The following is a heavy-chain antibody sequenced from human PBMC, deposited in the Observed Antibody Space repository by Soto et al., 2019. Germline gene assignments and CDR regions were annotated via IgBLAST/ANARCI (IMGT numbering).Heavy chain of an antibody. V-gene: IGHV1-3*01. Sequence: QGQLVQSGAEVKKPGASVKISCEASGYSFITSNFIHWVRQAPGQRLEWMGWIHAANGDAKYSQKLQGRVTITRDTSASTAYMELSSLRSEDTGVYYCASAPAGYWGQGTLVTVSS. J-gene: IGHJ4*02. CDR3: ASAPAGY. CDR1: GYSFITSNF. D-gene: IGHD2-2*01. CDR2: IHAANGDA.